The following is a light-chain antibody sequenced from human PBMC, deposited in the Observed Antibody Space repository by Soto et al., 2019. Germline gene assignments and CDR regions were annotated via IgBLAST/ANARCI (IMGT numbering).Light chain of an antibody. V-gene: IGKV3-20*01. CDR2: GVS. Sequence: EIVLTQSPGTLSLSPGERATLSCRASQSVSSSYLAWYQQKPGQAPRLLIYGVSSRATGIPDRFSGSGSGTAFTLTISRLEPEAFAVYYGQQYGSSPPWTFGQGTKVEIK. CDR3: QQYGSSPPWT. J-gene: IGKJ1*01. CDR1: QSVSSSY.